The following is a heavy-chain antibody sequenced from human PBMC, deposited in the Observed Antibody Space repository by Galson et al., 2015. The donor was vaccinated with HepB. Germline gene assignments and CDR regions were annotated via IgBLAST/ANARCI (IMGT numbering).Heavy chain of an antibody. CDR3: ARDSDYYDSSGTFDY. CDR1: GFTFSSYS. CDR2: IGSSSSYI. J-gene: IGHJ4*02. Sequence: SLRLSCAASGFTFSSYSMNWVRQAPGKGLEWVSSIGSSSSYIYYADSVKGRFTISRDNAKNSLYLQMNSLRAEDTAVYYCARDSDYYDSSGTFDYWGQGTLVTVSS. V-gene: IGHV3-21*01. D-gene: IGHD3-22*01.